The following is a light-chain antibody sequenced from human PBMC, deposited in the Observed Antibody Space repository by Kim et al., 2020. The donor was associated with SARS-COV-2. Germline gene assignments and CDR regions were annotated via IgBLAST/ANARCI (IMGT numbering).Light chain of an antibody. J-gene: IGKJ5*01. V-gene: IGKV1-17*01. CDR1: QDIRND. Sequence: SSVGDRVTIPCRASQDIRNDLGWYQQNPGRAPKPLIYGASSLQSGVQSRFSGSGSGTEFTLTISSVQPEDFATYFCLQHSTYPITFGQGTRLEIK. CDR2: GAS. CDR3: LQHSTYPIT.